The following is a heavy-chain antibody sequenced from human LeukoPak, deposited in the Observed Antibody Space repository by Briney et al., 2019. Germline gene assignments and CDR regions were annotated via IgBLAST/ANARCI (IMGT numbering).Heavy chain of an antibody. D-gene: IGHD3-10*01. Sequence: ASVKVSCKASGYTFTSYYMHWVRQAPGQGLEWMGIINPSGGSTSYAQKFQGRVTMTRDTSTSTVYMELSSLRSEDTAVYYCARARYYYGSGSYSDYWGQGTLVTVSS. CDR3: ARARYYYGSGSYSDY. CDR2: INPSGGST. CDR1: GYTFTSYY. V-gene: IGHV1-46*01. J-gene: IGHJ4*02.